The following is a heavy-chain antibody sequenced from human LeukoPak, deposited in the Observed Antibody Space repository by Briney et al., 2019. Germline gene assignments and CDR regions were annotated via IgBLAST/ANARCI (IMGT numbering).Heavy chain of an antibody. D-gene: IGHD4-17*01. J-gene: IGHJ4*02. Sequence: SETLSLTCSVSGDSISSYYWSWIRQPPGKGLEWIGYIHYSGSTKYNPSLKSRVTISPDTSKKQFSLKLSSVTAADTAVYYCARSGIYGDYGIYFDYWGQGTLVTVSS. CDR2: IHYSGST. V-gene: IGHV4-59*01. CDR3: ARSGIYGDYGIYFDY. CDR1: GDSISSYY.